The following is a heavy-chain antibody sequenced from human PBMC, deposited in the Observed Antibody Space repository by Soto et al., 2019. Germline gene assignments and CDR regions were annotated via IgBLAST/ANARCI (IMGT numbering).Heavy chain of an antibody. D-gene: IGHD4-17*01. CDR1: GYSFTSYW. CDR2: IDPSGSYT. CDR3: ARAFYGEPGRGMDV. J-gene: IGHJ6*02. V-gene: IGHV5-10-1*01. Sequence: PGESLKISCKGSGYSFTSYWISWVRQMPGKGLEWMGRIDPSGSYTNYSPSFQGHVTSSADKSISTAYLQWSSLRASDTAMYYCARAFYGEPGRGMDVWGQGTTVTVSS.